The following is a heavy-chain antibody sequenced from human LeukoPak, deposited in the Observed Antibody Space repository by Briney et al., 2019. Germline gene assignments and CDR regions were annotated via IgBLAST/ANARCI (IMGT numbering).Heavy chain of an antibody. J-gene: IGHJ5*02. CDR1: GFTFSSYC. CDR2: INQDGGLK. Sequence: GGSLRLSCAASGFTFSSYCRSWVRQAPGKGPEWVANINQDGGLKYYVDSVKGRFTISRDNAENSLYLQMNSLRDEDTAVYYCARDFNGYSSSWSRSEGRYDWLDHLGQGSMLTLSS. CDR3: ARDFNGYSSSWSRSEGRYDWLDH. V-gene: IGHV3-7*01. D-gene: IGHD6-13*01.